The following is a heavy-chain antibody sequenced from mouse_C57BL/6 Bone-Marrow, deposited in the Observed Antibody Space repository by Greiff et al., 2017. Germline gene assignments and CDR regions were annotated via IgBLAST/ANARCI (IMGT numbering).Heavy chain of an antibody. CDR2: IDPEDGET. CDR1: GFNINDYY. J-gene: IGHJ1*03. Sequence: EVQGVESGAELVKPGASVKLSCTASGFNINDYYMHWVKQRTEQGLEWIGRIDPEDGETQYAPKFQGKATITADTSSNTAYLQLSSLTSEDTAVYYCARGYDYYWYVDDWGKGTTVTVSS. V-gene: IGHV14-2*01. CDR3: ARGYDYYWYVDD. D-gene: IGHD2-4*01.